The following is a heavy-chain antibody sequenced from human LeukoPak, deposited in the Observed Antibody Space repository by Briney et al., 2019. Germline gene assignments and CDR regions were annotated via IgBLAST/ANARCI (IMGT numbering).Heavy chain of an antibody. V-gene: IGHV1-18*01. CDR2: ISAYNGNT. D-gene: IGHD3-10*02. J-gene: IGHJ6*02. CDR3: ARVRLSGEIAYYYYYGMDV. Sequence: ASVKVSCKASGYTFTSYDINWVRQATGQGLEWMGWISAYNGNTNYAQKLQGRVTMTTDTSTSTAYMELRSLRSDDTAVYYCARVRLSGEIAYYYYYGMDVWGQGTTVTVSS. CDR1: GYTFTSYD.